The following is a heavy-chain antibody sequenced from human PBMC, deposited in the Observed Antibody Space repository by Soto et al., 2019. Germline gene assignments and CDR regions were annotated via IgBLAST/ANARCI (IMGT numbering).Heavy chain of an antibody. V-gene: IGHV4-4*07. D-gene: IGHD2-8*01. CDR2: IYTSGST. CDR3: ARELISIRHYYYYGMDV. J-gene: IGHJ6*02. Sequence: PETLSLTCTVSGGSISSYYWSWIRQPAGKGLEWIGRIYTSGSTNYNPSLKSRVTMSVDTSKNQFSLKLSSVTAADTAVYYCARELISIRHYYYYGMDVWGQGTTVTVSS. CDR1: GGSISSYY.